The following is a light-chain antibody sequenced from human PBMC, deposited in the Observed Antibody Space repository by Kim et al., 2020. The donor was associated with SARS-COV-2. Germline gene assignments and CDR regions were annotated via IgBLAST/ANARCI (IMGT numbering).Light chain of an antibody. V-gene: IGLV3-1*01. CDR1: KLGDKY. J-gene: IGLJ2*01. CDR3: QAWDSSTAV. CDR2: QDT. Sequence: VSPGQTASITCSGDKLGDKYACWYQQRPGHSPVLVIYQDTKRPSGIPERFSGSNSGNTATLTISGTQAMDEADYYCQAWDSSTAVLGGGTQLTVL.